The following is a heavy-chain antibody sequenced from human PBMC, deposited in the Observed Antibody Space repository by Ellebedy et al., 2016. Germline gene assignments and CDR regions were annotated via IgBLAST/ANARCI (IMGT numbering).Heavy chain of an antibody. CDR3: ARIGGVSFGERPIDY. Sequence: GSLRLSCIVSGGSISRYYWSWIRQPPGRGLEWIGNIYYTGTTNYNPSLQSRVTISLDTSKNQFSLRLTSGTVADTAVYYCARIGGVSFGERPIDYWGQGTLVTVSS. CDR2: IYYTGTT. D-gene: IGHD3-10*01. V-gene: IGHV4-59*01. CDR1: GGSISRYY. J-gene: IGHJ4*02.